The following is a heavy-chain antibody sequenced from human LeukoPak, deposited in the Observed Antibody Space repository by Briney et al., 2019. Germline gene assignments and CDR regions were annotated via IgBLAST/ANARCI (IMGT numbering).Heavy chain of an antibody. D-gene: IGHD1-1*01. J-gene: IGHJ4*02. Sequence: SETLSLTCTVSGGSISSGGYYWSWIRQHPGKGLEWIGYIYYSGSTYYNPSLKSRVTMSLDTSKNQFSLKLTSVTAADTAVYYCARRPSFGTGHFDYWGQGALVTVSS. CDR1: GGSISSGGYY. V-gene: IGHV4-31*03. CDR2: IYYSGST. CDR3: ARRPSFGTGHFDY.